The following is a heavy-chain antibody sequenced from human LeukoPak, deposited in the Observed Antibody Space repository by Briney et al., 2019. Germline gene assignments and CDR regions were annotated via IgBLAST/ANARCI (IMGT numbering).Heavy chain of an antibody. CDR2: INTDGSGA. Sequence: GGSLRLSCAASGFTFSKYWMHWVRQPPGKGPVWVSKINTDGSGAIYADSVKGRFTVSRDNADNTMFLQMNSVRDEDTAVYYCATKQWLAPPPDSWGQGTPVTVSS. D-gene: IGHD6-19*01. CDR3: ATKQWLAPPPDS. V-gene: IGHV3-74*01. CDR1: GFTFSKYW. J-gene: IGHJ4*02.